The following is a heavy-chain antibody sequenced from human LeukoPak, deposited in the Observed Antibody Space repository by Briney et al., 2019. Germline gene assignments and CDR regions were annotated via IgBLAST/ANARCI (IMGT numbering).Heavy chain of an antibody. CDR2: TYYSGST. CDR1: GGSINTYF. J-gene: IGHJ1*01. D-gene: IGHD6-19*01. Sequence: SETLSLTCTVSGGSINTYFWSGIRQPPGKGLEWIGYTYYSGSTNYNPSLKSRVTISVDTSKNQFSLKLSSVTAADTAVYCCARGVTGGWYGDFQHWGQGTLVTVSS. V-gene: IGHV4-59*01. CDR3: ARGVTGGWYGDFQH.